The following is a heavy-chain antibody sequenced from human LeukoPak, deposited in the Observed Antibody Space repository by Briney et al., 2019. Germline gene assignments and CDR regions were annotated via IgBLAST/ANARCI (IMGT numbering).Heavy chain of an antibody. D-gene: IGHD1-26*01. V-gene: IGHV3-74*01. Sequence: GGSLRLSCAASGLTLSSYWMHWVRQAPGKGLVWVSRINSDGSSTIYADSVKGRFTISRDSAKNTLYLQMNSLRAEDTAVYYCARYSGSNSFDYWGQGTLVTVSS. CDR3: ARYSGSNSFDY. CDR2: INSDGSST. CDR1: GLTLSSYW. J-gene: IGHJ4*02.